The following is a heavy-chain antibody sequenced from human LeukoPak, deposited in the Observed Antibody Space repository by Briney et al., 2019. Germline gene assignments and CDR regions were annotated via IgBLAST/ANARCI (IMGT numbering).Heavy chain of an antibody. D-gene: IGHD1-26*01. CDR1: GFTFSHYG. Sequence: GGPLRLSCAASGFTFSHYGMHWVRQAPGKGLDWVAVIWYDGSNTIYTDSVKGRFAISRDNSKNKLYLHMNSLRAEDTAVYYCARGAHTVGSTVPYFDYWGQGTLVTVSS. V-gene: IGHV3-33*01. J-gene: IGHJ4*02. CDR2: IWYDGSNT. CDR3: ARGAHTVGSTVPYFDY.